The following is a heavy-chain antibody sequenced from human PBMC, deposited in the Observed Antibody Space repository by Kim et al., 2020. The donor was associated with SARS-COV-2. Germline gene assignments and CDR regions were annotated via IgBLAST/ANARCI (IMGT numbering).Heavy chain of an antibody. CDR2: IKSKTDGGTT. J-gene: IGHJ4*02. CDR3: TRRGGSGWYGLDY. Sequence: GGSLRLSCAASGFTFSNAWMSWVRQAPGKGLEWVGRIKSKTDGGTTDYAAPVKGRFTISRDDSKNTLYLQMNSLKTEDTAVYYCTRRGGSGWYGLDYWGQGTLVTVSS. V-gene: IGHV3-15*01. CDR1: GFTFSNAW. D-gene: IGHD6-19*01.